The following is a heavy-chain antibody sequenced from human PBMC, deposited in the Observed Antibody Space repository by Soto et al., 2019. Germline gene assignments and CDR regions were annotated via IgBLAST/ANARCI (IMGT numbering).Heavy chain of an antibody. J-gene: IGHJ6*03. D-gene: IGHD3-3*01. CDR3: ARAHSHDYDFWSGTKNYYYYYYMDV. CDR1: GGSFSGYY. CDR2: INHSGST. V-gene: IGHV4-34*01. Sequence: SETLSLTCAVYGGSFSGYYWSWIRQPPGKGLEWIGEINHSGSTNYNPSFKSRVTISVDTSKNQFSLKLSSVTAADTAVYYCARAHSHDYDFWSGTKNYYYYYYMDVWGKGTTVT.